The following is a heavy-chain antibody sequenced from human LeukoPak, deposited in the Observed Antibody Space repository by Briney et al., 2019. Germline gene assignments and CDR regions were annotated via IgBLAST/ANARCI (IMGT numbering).Heavy chain of an antibody. CDR2: IYYSGRT. Sequence: SETLSLTCSVSGDSVSRSDSYWDWIRQPPGKGLEWIGTIYYSGRTYYNPSLKSRVTISVDTSKNQFSLKLSSVTAADTAVYYCARLGGSYFPFDYWGQGTLVTVSS. CDR1: GDSVSRSDSY. D-gene: IGHD1-26*01. V-gene: IGHV4-39*07. J-gene: IGHJ4*02. CDR3: ARLGGSYFPFDY.